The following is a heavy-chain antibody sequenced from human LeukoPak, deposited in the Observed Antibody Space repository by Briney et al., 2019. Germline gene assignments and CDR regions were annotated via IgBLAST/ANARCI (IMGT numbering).Heavy chain of an antibody. J-gene: IGHJ6*04. D-gene: IGHD3-10*01. Sequence: PSETPSLTCAVSGGSISSSNWWSWVRQPPGKGLEWIGEIYHSGSTNYNPSLKSRVTISVDKSRNQFSLKLSSVTAADTAVYYCARGLLWFGELLGSDFNYYGMDVWGKGTTVTVSS. CDR3: ARGLLWFGELLGSDFNYYGMDV. CDR2: IYHSGST. V-gene: IGHV4-4*02. CDR1: GGSISSSNW.